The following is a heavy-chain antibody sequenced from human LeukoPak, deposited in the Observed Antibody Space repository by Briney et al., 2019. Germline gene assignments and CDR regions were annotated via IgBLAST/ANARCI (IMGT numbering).Heavy chain of an antibody. CDR3: AYGMDV. CDR1: GGSISNYY. J-gene: IGHJ6*02. V-gene: IGHV4-59*08. Sequence: KASETLSLTCTVSGGSISNYYWSWIRQPPGKGLEWIGYIYYSGSTNYNPSLKSRVTISVDTSKNQFSLKLSSVTAADTAVYYRAYGMDVWGQGTTVTVSS. CDR2: IYYSGST.